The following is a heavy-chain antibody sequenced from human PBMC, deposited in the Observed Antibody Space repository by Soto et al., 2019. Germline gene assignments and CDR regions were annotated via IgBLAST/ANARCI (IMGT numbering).Heavy chain of an antibody. V-gene: IGHV3-33*01. J-gene: IGHJ3*02. CDR2: IWYDGSNK. CDR3: ASPYYYDSSGAFDI. CDR1: GFTFSSYG. D-gene: IGHD3-22*01. Sequence: QVQLVESGGGVVQPGRSLRLSCAASGFTFSSYGIHWVRQAPGKGLEWVAVIWYDGSNKYYADSVKGRFTISRDNSKNTLYLQMNSLRAEDTAVYYCASPYYYDSSGAFDIWGQGTMVTVSS.